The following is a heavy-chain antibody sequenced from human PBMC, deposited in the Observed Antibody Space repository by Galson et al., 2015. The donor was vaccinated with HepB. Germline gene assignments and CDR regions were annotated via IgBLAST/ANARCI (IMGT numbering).Heavy chain of an antibody. CDR3: SREREITNWYFDF. CDR1: GFTFSSYS. V-gene: IGHV3-30*04. Sequence: SLRLSCAASGFTFSSYSMHWVRQAPGKGLEWVAAISAGATVKYYADSVKGRFTISRDNFKNTLYLQMDSLGAEDTAVYYCSREREITNWYFDFGGRGTLVTVSS. J-gene: IGHJ2*01. D-gene: IGHD2-8*01. CDR2: ISAGATVK.